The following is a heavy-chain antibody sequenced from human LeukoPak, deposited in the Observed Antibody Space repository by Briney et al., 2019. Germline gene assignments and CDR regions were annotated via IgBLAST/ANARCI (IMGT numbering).Heavy chain of an antibody. CDR2: IYYDGSI. CDR1: GFSIRSSNW. CDR3: ASKPNSRNWFDP. D-gene: IGHD6-13*01. Sequence: KTSETLSLTRSVSGFSIRSSNWWGWIRQPPGKGLEWNGYIYYDGSIYYNPSLRSRVTLSVDISKNHFSLRLNSVTAVDTAVYYCASKPNSRNWFDPWGQGTLVIVSS. V-gene: IGHV4-28*05. J-gene: IGHJ5*02.